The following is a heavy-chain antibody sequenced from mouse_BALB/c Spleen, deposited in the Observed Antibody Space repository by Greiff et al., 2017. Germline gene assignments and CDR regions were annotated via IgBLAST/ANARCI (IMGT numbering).Heavy chain of an antibody. CDR3: ARVDGYYGDY. V-gene: IGHV14-3*02. CDR2: IDPANGNT. D-gene: IGHD2-3*01. Sequence: EVQLKESGAELVKPGASVKLSCTASGFNIKDTYMHWVKQRPEQGLEWIGRIDPANGNTKYDPKFQGKATITADTSSNTAYLQLSSLTSEDTAVYYCARVDGYYGDYWGQGTSVTVSS. CDR1: GFNIKDTY. J-gene: IGHJ4*01.